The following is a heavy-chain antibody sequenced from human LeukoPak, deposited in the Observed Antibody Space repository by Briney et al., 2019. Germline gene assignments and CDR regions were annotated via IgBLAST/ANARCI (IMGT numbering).Heavy chain of an antibody. D-gene: IGHD3-9*01. J-gene: IGHJ4*02. CDR2: IIPILGIA. CDR3: ARAPYDILTGYSLYYFDY. V-gene: IGHV1-69*02. Sequence: GASVKVSCKASGGTFSSYTISWVRQAPGQGLEWMGRIIPILGIANYEQKFQGRVTITADKSTSTAYMELSSLRSEDTAVYYCARAPYDILTGYSLYYFDYWGQGTLVTVSS. CDR1: GGTFSSYT.